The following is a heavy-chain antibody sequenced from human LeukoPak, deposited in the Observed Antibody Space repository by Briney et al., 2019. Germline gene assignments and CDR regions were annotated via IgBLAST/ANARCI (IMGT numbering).Heavy chain of an antibody. Sequence: GGSLRLSCPPSGFTLSSIATSCVRQAPGEGLGWVSASGGSGGSTYYADSVEGRFTISRDNSKNTLYLQTNSLRAEDTAVYYCAKEVDILAGYANWGQGTLVTVSS. V-gene: IGHV3-23*01. CDR3: AKEVDILAGYAN. CDR2: SGGSGGST. CDR1: GFTLSSIA. J-gene: IGHJ4*02. D-gene: IGHD3-9*01.